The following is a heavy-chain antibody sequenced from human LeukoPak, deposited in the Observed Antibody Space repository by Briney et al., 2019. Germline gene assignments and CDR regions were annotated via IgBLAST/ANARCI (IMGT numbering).Heavy chain of an antibody. D-gene: IGHD3-22*01. Sequence: SETLSLTCTVSGYSISSGYYWGWIRQPPGKGLEWIGSIYHSGSTYYNPSLKSRVTISVDTSKNQFSLKLSSVTAADTAVYYCASGVTYYYDSSGYYGSSFDYWGQGTLVTVSS. CDR2: IYHSGST. J-gene: IGHJ4*02. V-gene: IGHV4-38-2*02. CDR3: ASGVTYYYDSSGYYGSSFDY. CDR1: GYSISSGYY.